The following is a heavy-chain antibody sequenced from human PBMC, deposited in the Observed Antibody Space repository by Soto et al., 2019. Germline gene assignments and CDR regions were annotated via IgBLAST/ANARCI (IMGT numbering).Heavy chain of an antibody. J-gene: IGHJ5*02. CDR2: IIPIFGTA. CDR3: ARGEAHNWFDP. Sequence: VKVSCKASGYTFTSYYMHWVRQAPGQGLEWMGGIIPIFGTANYAQKFQGRVTITADESTSTAYMELSSLRSEDTAVYYCARGEAHNWFDPWGQGTLVTVSS. CDR1: GYTFTSYY. V-gene: IGHV1-69*01. D-gene: IGHD1-26*01.